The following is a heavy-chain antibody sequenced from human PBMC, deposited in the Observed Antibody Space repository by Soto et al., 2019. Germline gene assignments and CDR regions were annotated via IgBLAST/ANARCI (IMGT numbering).Heavy chain of an antibody. D-gene: IGHD2-15*01. Sequence: SVKVSCKASGGTFSSYAISWVRQAPGQGLEWMGGIIPIFGTANYAQKFQGRVTITADESTSTAYMELSSLRSEDTAVYYCARHRGYCSGGSCGLGAFDIWGQGTIVT. CDR1: GGTFSSYA. CDR3: ARHRGYCSGGSCGLGAFDI. V-gene: IGHV1-69*13. J-gene: IGHJ3*02. CDR2: IIPIFGTA.